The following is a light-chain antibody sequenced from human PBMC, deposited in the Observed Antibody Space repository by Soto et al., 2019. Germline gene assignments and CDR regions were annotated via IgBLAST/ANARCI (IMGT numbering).Light chain of an antibody. CDR3: SSYTGSSTPV. J-gene: IGLJ3*02. Sequence: QSVLTQPASVSGSPGRSITISCTGTSSDVGGYNYVSWYQHHPGKAPKLMIYEVSNRPSGVSNRFSGSKSGNTASLTISGLQAEDEADYYCSSYTGSSTPVFGGGTKVTVL. V-gene: IGLV2-14*01. CDR2: EVS. CDR1: SSDVGGYNY.